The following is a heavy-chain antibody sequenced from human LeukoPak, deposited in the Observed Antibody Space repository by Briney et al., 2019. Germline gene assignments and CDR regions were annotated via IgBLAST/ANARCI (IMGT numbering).Heavy chain of an antibody. CDR3: AREKKTSDSSGYYYVSFIDY. CDR1: GGSISSGSYY. D-gene: IGHD3-22*01. J-gene: IGHJ4*02. V-gene: IGHV4-61*02. CDR2: IYYSGST. Sequence: SQTLSLTCTVSGGSISSGSYYWSWIRQPAGKRLEWIGRIYYSGSTNYDPSLKSRVTISVDTSKNQFSLKLSSVTAADTAVYYCAREKKTSDSSGYYYVSFIDYWGQGTLVTVSS.